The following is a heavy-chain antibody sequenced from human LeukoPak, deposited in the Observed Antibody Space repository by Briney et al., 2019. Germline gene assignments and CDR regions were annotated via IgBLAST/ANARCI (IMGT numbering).Heavy chain of an antibody. CDR2: MDDFGLK. D-gene: IGHD3-10*01. Sequence: GGSLRLSCAASGFSVNNNYIDWVRQAPGKGLEWVSSMDDFGLKYYRDSVTGRFTISRDSASDMVYLQMSSLRVDDTDVYYCAGGTYYGTGGRPGFLNYWGLGTLVTVSS. CDR1: GFSVNNNY. J-gene: IGHJ4*02. V-gene: IGHV3-53*01. CDR3: AGGTYYGTGGRPGFLNY.